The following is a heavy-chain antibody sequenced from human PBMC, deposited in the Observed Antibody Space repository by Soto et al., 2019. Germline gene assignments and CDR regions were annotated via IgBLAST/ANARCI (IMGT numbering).Heavy chain of an antibody. CDR2: INAGNGNT. CDR1: GYTFTSYA. V-gene: IGHV1-3*01. Sequence: ASVKVSCKASGYTFTSYAMHLVRQAPGQRLEWMGWINAGNGNTKYSQKFQGRVTITRDTSASTAYMELSSLRSEDTAVYYCASVLSGWYWLEYWGQGTLVTVSS. J-gene: IGHJ4*02. CDR3: ASVLSGWYWLEY. D-gene: IGHD6-19*01.